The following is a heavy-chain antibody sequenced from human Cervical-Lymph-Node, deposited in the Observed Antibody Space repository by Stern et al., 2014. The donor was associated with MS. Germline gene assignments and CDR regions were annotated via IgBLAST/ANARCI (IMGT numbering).Heavy chain of an antibody. CDR1: GYSFTSNW. D-gene: IGHD6-19*01. CDR2: IYPSDSHI. Sequence: EVQLVESGAEVKKPGESLKISCKASGYSFTSNWIGWVRQMPGKGLEWMTIIYPSDSHIIYSPSFQGQVTISADKSITTAYLQWSSLKASDTAMYYCARGHSSASRYFDIWGQGTLVTVSS. CDR3: ARGHSSASRYFDI. V-gene: IGHV5-51*01. J-gene: IGHJ4*02.